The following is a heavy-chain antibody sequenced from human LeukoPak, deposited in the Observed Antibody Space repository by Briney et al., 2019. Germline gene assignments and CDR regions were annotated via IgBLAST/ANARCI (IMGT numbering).Heavy chain of an antibody. CDR3: AKDDTYYDILTGYYISYYFDY. CDR2: ISGSGGST. J-gene: IGHJ4*02. V-gene: IGHV3-23*01. Sequence: GGSLRLSCAASGFTFSSYAMSWVRQAPGKGLEGVSAISGSGGSTYYADAVKGRVTISRDNSKNTLYLQMNSLRAEDTAVYYCAKDDTYYDILTGYYISYYFDYWGQGTLVTVSS. CDR1: GFTFSSYA. D-gene: IGHD3-9*01.